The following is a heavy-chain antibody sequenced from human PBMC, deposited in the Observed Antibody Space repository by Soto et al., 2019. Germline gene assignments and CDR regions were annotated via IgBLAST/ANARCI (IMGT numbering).Heavy chain of an antibody. CDR1: GYTFTSYG. CDR2: ISAYNGNT. J-gene: IGHJ6*03. V-gene: IGHV1-18*01. Sequence: ASVKVSCKASGYTFTSYGISWVRQAPGQGLEWMGWISAYNGNTNYAQKLQGRVTMTTDTSTSTAYMELRSMRSDDTAVYHCARAHLYYYYMDVWGKGTTVTVSS. CDR3: ARAHLYYYYMDV.